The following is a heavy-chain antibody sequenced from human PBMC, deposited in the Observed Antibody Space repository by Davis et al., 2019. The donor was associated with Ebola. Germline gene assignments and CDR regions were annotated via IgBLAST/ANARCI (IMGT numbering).Heavy chain of an antibody. CDR1: GYTFTSYD. CDR3: ARGFTYYYDSSGYQFDH. J-gene: IGHJ4*02. D-gene: IGHD3-22*01. CDR2: MNPNSGNT. Sequence: AASVKVSCKASGYTFTSYDINWVRQDTGQGLEWMGWMNPNSGNTGYAQKFQGRVTMTRNTSISTAYMELSSLTSEDTAVYFCARGFTYYYDSSGYQFDHWGQGTLVTVTS. V-gene: IGHV1-8*02.